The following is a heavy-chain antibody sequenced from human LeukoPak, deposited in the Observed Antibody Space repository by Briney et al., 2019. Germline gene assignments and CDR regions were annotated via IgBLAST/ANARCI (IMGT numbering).Heavy chain of an antibody. V-gene: IGHV4-39*01. J-gene: IGHJ4*02. CDR1: GGSISSSSYY. Sequence: KPSETLSLTCTVSGGSISSSSYYWGWIRQPPGKGLEWIGSIYYSGSTFYNPSLKSPVTISVDTSKNQFSLKLSSVTAADTAVYYCARGSYDSSGYYYAPREYYFDYWGQGTLVTVSS. CDR3: ARGSYDSSGYYYAPREYYFDY. D-gene: IGHD3-22*01. CDR2: IYYSGST.